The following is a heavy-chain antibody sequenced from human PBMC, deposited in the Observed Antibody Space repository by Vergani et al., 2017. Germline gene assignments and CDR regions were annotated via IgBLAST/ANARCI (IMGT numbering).Heavy chain of an antibody. CDR3: ARDQDIVVVVASGAFDI. CDR2: INAGNGNT. Sequence: QVQLVQSGAEVKKPGASVKVSCKASGYTFTSYAMHWVRQAPGQRLEWMGWINAGNGNTKYSQKFQGRVTITRDTSASTAYMELSSLRSEDTAVYYCARDQDIVVVVASGAFDIWGQGTMATVSS. CDR1: GYTFTSYA. J-gene: IGHJ3*02. V-gene: IGHV1-3*01. D-gene: IGHD2-15*01.